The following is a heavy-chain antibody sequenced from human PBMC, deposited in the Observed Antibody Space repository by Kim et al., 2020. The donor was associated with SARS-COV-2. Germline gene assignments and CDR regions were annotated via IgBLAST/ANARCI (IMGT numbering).Heavy chain of an antibody. V-gene: IGHV3-64D*06. D-gene: IGHD5-18*01. Sequence: YYADSVRGRFTVTRDNSKNTVYLQMNTLRDEDSSVYYCVIIRGYTSGSFDYWGQGILVTVSS. J-gene: IGHJ4*02. CDR3: VIIRGYTSGSFDY.